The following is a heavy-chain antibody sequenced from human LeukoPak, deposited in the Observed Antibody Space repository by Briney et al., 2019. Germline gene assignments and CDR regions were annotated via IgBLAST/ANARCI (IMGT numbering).Heavy chain of an antibody. D-gene: IGHD2/OR15-2a*01. CDR1: GGSMSSYY. V-gene: IGHV4-59*12. J-gene: IGHJ5*02. Sequence: SETLSLTCTVSGGSMSSYYWGWIRQPPGKRLEWIGYIYYSGSTNYNPSLKSRVTMSVDTSKNQFSLKLSSVTAADTAVYYCASEVIEDWFDLWGQRTLVTVSS. CDR2: IYYSGST. CDR3: ASEVIEDWFDL.